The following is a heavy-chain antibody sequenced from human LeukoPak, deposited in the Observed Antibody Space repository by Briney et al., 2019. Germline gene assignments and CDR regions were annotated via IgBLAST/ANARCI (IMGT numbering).Heavy chain of an antibody. Sequence: GESLKISCKGAGYSFPSYWIGWVRQMPGEGLEWVGIIYPGDSDTRYSPSFQGQVTISADKYISTAYLQWSNLKASDTAMYYCAKLRDGRAFGAIDYWGQGTLVTVSS. CDR3: AKLRDGRAFGAIDY. D-gene: IGHD3-10*01. CDR1: GYSFPSYW. V-gene: IGHV5-51*01. CDR2: IYPGDSDT. J-gene: IGHJ4*02.